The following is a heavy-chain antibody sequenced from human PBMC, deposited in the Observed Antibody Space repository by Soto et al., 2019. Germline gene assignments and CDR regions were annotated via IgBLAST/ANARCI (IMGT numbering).Heavy chain of an antibody. CDR2: ISYDGSNK. J-gene: IGHJ4*02. CDR3: ARDPQTAGATMVDY. V-gene: IGHV3-30-3*01. Sequence: PGGSLRLSCAASGFTFSSYAMHWVRQAPGKGLEWVAVISYDGSNKYYADSVKGRFTISRDNSKNTLYLQMNSLRAEDTAVYYCARDPQTAGATMVDYWRQRTLVTVSS. D-gene: IGHD1-26*01. CDR1: GFTFSSYA.